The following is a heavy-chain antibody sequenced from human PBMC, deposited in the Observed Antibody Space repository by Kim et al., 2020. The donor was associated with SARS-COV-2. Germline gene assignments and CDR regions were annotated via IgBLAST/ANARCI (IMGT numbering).Heavy chain of an antibody. D-gene: IGHD2-15*01. J-gene: IGHJ6*02. CDR1: GFTFSSYS. CDR2: ISSSSSYI. CDR3: ARDGNYCSGGSCYGMDV. V-gene: IGHV3-21*01. Sequence: GGSLRLSCAASGFTFSSYSMNWVRQAPGKGLEWVSSISSSSSYIYYADSVKGRFTISRDNAKNSLYLQMNSVRAEDTAVYYCARDGNYCSGGSCYGMDVWGQGTTVTVSS.